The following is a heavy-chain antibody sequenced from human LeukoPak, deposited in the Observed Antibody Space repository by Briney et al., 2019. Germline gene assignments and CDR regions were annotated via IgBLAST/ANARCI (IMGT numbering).Heavy chain of an antibody. CDR2: MNPNSGNT. J-gene: IGHJ4*02. D-gene: IGHD3-3*01. CDR3: ARVRYDFWSAYYRRHYLDY. CDR1: GYTFTSYD. V-gene: IGHV1-8*01. Sequence: ASVKVSCKASGYTFTSYDINWVRQATGQGLEWMGWMNPNSGNTGYAQKFQGRVTMTRNTSISTAYMELSSLRSEDTAVYYCARVRYDFWSAYYRRHYLDYWGQGTLVTVSS.